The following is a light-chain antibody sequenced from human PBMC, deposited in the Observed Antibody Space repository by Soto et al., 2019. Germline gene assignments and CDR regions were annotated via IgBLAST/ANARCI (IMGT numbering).Light chain of an antibody. J-gene: IGKJ1*01. CDR3: QQSYSFPPT. V-gene: IGKV1-12*01. CDR1: KGIAAW. Sequence: IQMTQSPSSVSASVGDTVTITCRASKGIAAWLAWYQHRPGKAPDLLIHGASRLQTGVPSSFSGAGFETDYTLTISGLQPEDFVTYYCQQSYSFPPTFGQGTKVEV. CDR2: GAS.